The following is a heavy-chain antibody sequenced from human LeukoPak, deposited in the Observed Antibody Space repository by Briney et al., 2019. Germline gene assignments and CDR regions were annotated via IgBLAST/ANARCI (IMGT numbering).Heavy chain of an antibody. CDR1: GFTFSSYE. CDR3: ASEFIVGATFDY. D-gene: IGHD1-26*01. Sequence: PGGSLRLSCAASGFTFSSYEMNWVRQAPGKGLEWVSYISSSGSTIYYADSVKGRFTISRDNAKTSLYLQMNSLRAEDTAVYYCASEFIVGATFDYWGQGTLVTVSS. V-gene: IGHV3-48*03. CDR2: ISSSGSTI. J-gene: IGHJ4*02.